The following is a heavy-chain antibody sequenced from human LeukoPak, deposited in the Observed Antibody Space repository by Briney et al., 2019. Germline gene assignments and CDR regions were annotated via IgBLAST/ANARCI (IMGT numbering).Heavy chain of an antibody. CDR1: GGTFSSYA. CDR3: ARGIVGATGYYYYYYMDV. V-gene: IGHV1-69*06. CDR2: IIPIFGTA. J-gene: IGHJ6*03. Sequence: ASVKVSCKASGGTFSSYAISWVRQAPGQGLEWMGGIIPIFGTANYAQKFQGRVTITADKSASTAYMELSSLRSEDMAVYYCARGIVGATGYYYYYYMDVWGKGTTVTVSS. D-gene: IGHD1-26*01.